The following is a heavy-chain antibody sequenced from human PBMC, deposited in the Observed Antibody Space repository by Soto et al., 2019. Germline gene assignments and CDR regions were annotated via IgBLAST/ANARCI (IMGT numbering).Heavy chain of an antibody. V-gene: IGHV3-21*01. CDR3: ARASYDFWSGYYIGDNWFDP. D-gene: IGHD3-3*01. J-gene: IGHJ5*02. CDR2: ISSSSSYI. CDR1: GFTFSSYS. Sequence: GGSLRLSCAASGFTFSSYSMNWVRQAPGKGLEWVSSISSSSSYIYYADSVKGRFTISRDNAKNSLYLQMNSLRAEDTAGYYCARASYDFWSGYYIGDNWFDPWGQGTLVTVSS.